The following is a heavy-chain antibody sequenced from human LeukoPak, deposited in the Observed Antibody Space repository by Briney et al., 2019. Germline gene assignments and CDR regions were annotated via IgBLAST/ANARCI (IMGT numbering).Heavy chain of an antibody. Sequence: SETLSLTCTISGGSISSYYWTWIRQPPGKGLEWIGYIYSSGSTTYNPSLKSRVTISVDTSMNQFSLKLNSATAADTAMYYCARRAVAENYFDYWGQGTLVTGSS. J-gene: IGHJ4*02. D-gene: IGHD6-19*01. CDR2: IYSSGST. CDR1: GGSISSYY. CDR3: ARRAVAENYFDY. V-gene: IGHV4-59*08.